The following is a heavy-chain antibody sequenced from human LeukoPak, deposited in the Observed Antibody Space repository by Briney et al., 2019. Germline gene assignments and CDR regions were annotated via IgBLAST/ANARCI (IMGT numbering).Heavy chain of an antibody. Sequence: PSETLSLTCAVSGSSISSSNWWSWVRQPPGKGLEWIGEIYHSGSTNYNPSLKSRVTISVDTSKNQFSLKLSSVTAADTAVYYCARDSGSAPDFWSGYLSNWFDPWGQGTLVTVSS. CDR2: IYHSGST. D-gene: IGHD3-3*01. CDR1: GSSISSSNW. J-gene: IGHJ5*02. V-gene: IGHV4-4*02. CDR3: ARDSGSAPDFWSGYLSNWFDP.